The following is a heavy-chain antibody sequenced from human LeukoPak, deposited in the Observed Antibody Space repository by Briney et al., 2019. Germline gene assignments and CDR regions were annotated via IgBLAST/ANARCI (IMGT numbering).Heavy chain of an antibody. CDR3: AKDRSIGTYYTFDH. CDR1: GFTFTDYA. CDR2: ISASGLMT. J-gene: IGHJ4*02. D-gene: IGHD2-15*01. Sequence: PGGSLRLPCAASGFTFTDYAMTWVRQAPGKGLEWVSSISASGLMTYYADSVRGRFTVSRDNSKNTLYLQMNSLTAADTAVYYCAKDRSIGTYYTFDHWGQGTLVTVSS. V-gene: IGHV3-23*01.